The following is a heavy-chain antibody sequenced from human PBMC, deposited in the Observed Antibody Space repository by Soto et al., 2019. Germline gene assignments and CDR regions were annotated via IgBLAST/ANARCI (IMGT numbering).Heavy chain of an antibody. D-gene: IGHD3-3*01. CDR1: GGAIGSHY. Sequence: QIQLQESGPGLVKPSETLSLTCTISGGAIGSHYWTWIRQPAGKGLEWIGRIYSSGSTQYNPSLQSRVTMSLDTSKNQFSLRLESVTAADTAVYYCARGQRFSDWFDPWGQGTLVTVSS. J-gene: IGHJ5*02. CDR2: IYSSGST. V-gene: IGHV4-4*07. CDR3: ARGQRFSDWFDP.